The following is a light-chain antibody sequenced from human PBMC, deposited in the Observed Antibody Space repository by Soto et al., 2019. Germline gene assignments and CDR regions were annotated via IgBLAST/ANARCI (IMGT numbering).Light chain of an antibody. V-gene: IGLV2-14*01. CDR3: SSYTRGSTPVV. CDR1: SSDVGSYKY. J-gene: IGLJ2*01. CDR2: EVS. Sequence: QSALTQPASVSGSPGQSITISCTGTSSDVGSYKYVSWYQQHPGKAPKFLIYEVSNRPSGVSDRFSGSKSGNTASLTISGLQAEDEADYYCSSYTRGSTPVVFGGGTKLTVL.